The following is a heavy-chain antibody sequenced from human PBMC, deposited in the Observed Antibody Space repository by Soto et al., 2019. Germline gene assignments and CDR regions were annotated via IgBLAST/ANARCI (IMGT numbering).Heavy chain of an antibody. CDR2: IYYSGST. CDR3: ARHNLPPPIFGVVPLIDY. Sequence: PGGSLRLSWAAAGFTFSSYAMHWIRQPPGKGLEWIGYIYYSGSTNYNPSLKSRVTISVDTSKNQFSLKLSSVTAADTAVYYCARHNLPPPIFGVVPLIDYWGQGTLVTVSS. D-gene: IGHD3-3*01. J-gene: IGHJ4*02. V-gene: IGHV4-59*08. CDR1: GFTFSSYA.